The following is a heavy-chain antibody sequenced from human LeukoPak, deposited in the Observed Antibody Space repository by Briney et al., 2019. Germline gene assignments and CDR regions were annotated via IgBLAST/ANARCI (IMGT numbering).Heavy chain of an antibody. D-gene: IGHD3-10*01. Sequence: ASVKVSCKASGYTFTSYDINWVRQATGQGLEWMGWMNPNSGNTGYAQKFQGRVTMTRNTSISTAYMELSSLRSEDTAVYYCARGFSLWFGELLNDYYYMDVWGKGTTVTISS. V-gene: IGHV1-8*01. J-gene: IGHJ6*03. CDR1: GYTFTSYD. CDR2: MNPNSGNT. CDR3: ARGFSLWFGELLNDYYYMDV.